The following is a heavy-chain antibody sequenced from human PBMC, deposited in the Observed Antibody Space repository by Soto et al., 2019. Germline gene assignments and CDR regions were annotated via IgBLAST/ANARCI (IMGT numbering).Heavy chain of an antibody. J-gene: IGHJ6*02. CDR2: INSDGSTT. V-gene: IGHV3-74*01. Sequence: GGSLRLSCAASGFTFSTYWMHWVRQAPGKGLVWVSRINSDGSTTNYADSVKGRFTISRDNAKNTLYLQMNSLRAEDTAAYYCARDAYYDMGVWGQGTTVTVSS. CDR1: GFTFSTYW. CDR3: ARDAYYDMGV.